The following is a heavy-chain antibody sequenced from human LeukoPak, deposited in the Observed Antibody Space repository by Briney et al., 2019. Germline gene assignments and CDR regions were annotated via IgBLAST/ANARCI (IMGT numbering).Heavy chain of an antibody. V-gene: IGHV1-46*01. CDR2: INPSGAST. CDR3: ARDGRTARRLTYYYYMDV. CDR1: GYTFTSYY. Sequence: GASVKVSCKASGYTFTSYYMHWVRQAPGQGLEWMGIINPSGASTSYAQKFQGRVTMTRDMSTSTAYMELSSLRSEDTAVYYCARDGRTARRLTYYYYMDVWGKGTTVTVSS. J-gene: IGHJ6*03. D-gene: IGHD6-6*01.